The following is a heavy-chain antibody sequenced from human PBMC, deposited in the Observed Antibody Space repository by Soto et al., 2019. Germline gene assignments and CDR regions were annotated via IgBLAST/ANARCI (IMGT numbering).Heavy chain of an antibody. CDR2: IYYSGST. CDR1: GGSISSSSYY. CDR3: ARHRMYYYDSSGVDAFDI. J-gene: IGHJ3*02. V-gene: IGHV4-39*01. Sequence: PSETLSLTCTVSGGSISSSSYYWGWIRQPPGKGLEWIGSIYYSGSTYCNPSLKSRVTISVDTSKNQFSLKLSSVTAADTAVYYCARHRMYYYDSSGVDAFDIWGQGTMVTVSS. D-gene: IGHD3-22*01.